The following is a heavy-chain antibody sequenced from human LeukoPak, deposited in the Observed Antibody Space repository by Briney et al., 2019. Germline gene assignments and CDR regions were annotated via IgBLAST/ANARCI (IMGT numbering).Heavy chain of an antibody. CDR1: GFTVSSNY. CDR3: ARDSVTVTTLGYYYGMDV. V-gene: IGHV3-53*01. Sequence: GGSLRLSCAASGFTVSSNYMSWVRQAPGKGLEWVSVIYSGGSTYYADSVKGRFTISRDNSKNTLYLQVNSLRAEDTAVYYCARDSVTVTTLGYYYGMDVWGKGTTVTVSS. CDR2: IYSGGST. J-gene: IGHJ6*04. D-gene: IGHD4-17*01.